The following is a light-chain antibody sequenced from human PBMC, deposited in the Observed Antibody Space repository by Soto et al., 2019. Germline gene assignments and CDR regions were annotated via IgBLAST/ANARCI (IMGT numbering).Light chain of an antibody. Sequence: DIEMTQSPSTLSASVGDRVTITCRASQSISRWLAWYQQKPGEAPKLLIDDASSLESGVPSRFSGSGSGTEFTLTISSLEPEDFAVYYCQQRSNWPPLTFGGGTKVEIK. CDR1: QSISRW. CDR3: QQRSNWPPLT. V-gene: IGKV1-5*01. CDR2: DAS. J-gene: IGKJ4*01.